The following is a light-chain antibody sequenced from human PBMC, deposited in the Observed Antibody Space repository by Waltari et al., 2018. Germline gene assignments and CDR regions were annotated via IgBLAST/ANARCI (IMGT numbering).Light chain of an antibody. J-gene: IGKJ4*01. Sequence: TCRGSQDIGDFLVWFQQRPGKAPKSLIYAASTLQGGVPSRFSGSGSGTDFTLTISSLQPEDSGTYYCQQYQDYPHTFGGGTRVEVK. V-gene: IGKV1-16*01. CDR2: AAS. CDR1: QDIGDF. CDR3: QQYQDYPHT.